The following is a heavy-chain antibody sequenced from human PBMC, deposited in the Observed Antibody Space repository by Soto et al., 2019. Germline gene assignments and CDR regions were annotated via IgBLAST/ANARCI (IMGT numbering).Heavy chain of an antibody. CDR1: GDTFSSYS. D-gene: IGHD3-16*01. CDR3: ATDGGSTSSSAYNYFMDV. J-gene: IGHJ6*03. V-gene: IGHV1-69*08. CDR2: IIPMVGTP. Sequence: QAQLVQSGAEVKRPGSSVKVSCKASGDTFSSYSISWVRQAPGQGLEWMGRIIPMVGTPNYAQKFQGRVTFSADKSTSTAYMVLNSLISDDTAGYYCATDGGSTSSSAYNYFMDVWGKGTPVTVSS.